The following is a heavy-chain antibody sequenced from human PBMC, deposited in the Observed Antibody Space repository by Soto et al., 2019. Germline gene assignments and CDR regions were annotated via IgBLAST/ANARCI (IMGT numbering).Heavy chain of an antibody. V-gene: IGHV1-18*01. CDR3: ARDGAIVVVPAAIQVGWFDP. D-gene: IGHD2-2*01. CDR2: ISAYNGNT. J-gene: IGHJ5*02. Sequence: QVQLVQSGAEVKKPGASVKVSCKASGYTFTSYGISWVRQAPGQGLEWMGWISAYNGNTNYAQKLQGRVTMTTDTSTXXXXXXXRXXXXXDTAVYYCARDGAIVVVPAAIQVGWFDPWGQGTLVTVSS. CDR1: GYTFTSYG.